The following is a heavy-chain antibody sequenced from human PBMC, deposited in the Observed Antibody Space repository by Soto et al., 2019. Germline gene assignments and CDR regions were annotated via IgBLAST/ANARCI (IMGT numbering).Heavy chain of an antibody. CDR1: GFTVSNNY. V-gene: IGHV3-53*01. CDR2: IYSGGYT. J-gene: IGHJ4*02. Sequence: EVQLVESGGGLIQPGGSLRLSCAVSGFTVSNNYMSWDRQAPGKGLEGVSVIYSGGYTAYGDSVKGRFTISRDNSKNTLVHQMKTWGAASMAVSCGAAHRGGGGYWAQGTLVTVPS. D-gene: IGHD3-10*01. CDR3: AAHRGGGGY.